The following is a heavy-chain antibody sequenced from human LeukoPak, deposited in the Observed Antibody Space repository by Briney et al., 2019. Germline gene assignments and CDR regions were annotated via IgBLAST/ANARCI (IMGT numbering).Heavy chain of an antibody. CDR3: AREPPNTGGFDY. CDR2: INPSGTST. V-gene: IGHV1-46*01. Sequence: ASVKVSCKASGYTFTNYYMHWVRQAPGQGLELMGIINPSGTSTPYAQKFQGRVTMTRDMSTSTVYMELSSLRCEDTAVYYCAREPPNTGGFDYWGQGTLVTVSS. D-gene: IGHD1-26*01. CDR1: GYTFTNYY. J-gene: IGHJ4*02.